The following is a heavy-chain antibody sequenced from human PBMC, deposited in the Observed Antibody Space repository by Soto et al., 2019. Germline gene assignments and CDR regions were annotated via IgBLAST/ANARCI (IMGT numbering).Heavy chain of an antibody. CDR3: ALAFVVGAPTINYYYGMDV. D-gene: IGHD1-26*01. CDR1: GFTFSSNY. J-gene: IGHJ6*02. V-gene: IGHV3-66*01. CDR2: IYSAGNT. Sequence: EVQLVESGGDLVQPGGSLRLSCAASGFTFSSNYRSWVRQAPGKWLEWISIIYSAGNTYYADSVKARFTISRDNSKNPLYRQMNSLGAEDTDVYYCALAFVVGAPTINYYYGMDVWGQGTTVTVSS.